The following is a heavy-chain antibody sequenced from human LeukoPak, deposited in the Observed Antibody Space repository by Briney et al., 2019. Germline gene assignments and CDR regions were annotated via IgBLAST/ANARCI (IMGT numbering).Heavy chain of an antibody. Sequence: GASVKVSCKVSGYTLTELSMHWVRQAPGRGLEWTGGFDPEDGETIYAQKFQGRVTMTEDTSTDTAYMELSSLRSEDTAVYYCATGYYDSSGYSYDPWGQGTLVTVS. CDR3: ATGYYDSSGYSYDP. CDR2: FDPEDGET. D-gene: IGHD3-22*01. J-gene: IGHJ5*02. V-gene: IGHV1-24*01. CDR1: GYTLTELS.